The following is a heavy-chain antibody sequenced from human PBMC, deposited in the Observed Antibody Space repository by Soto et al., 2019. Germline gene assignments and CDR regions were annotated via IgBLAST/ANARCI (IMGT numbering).Heavy chain of an antibody. V-gene: IGHV3-73*02. CDR3: TRQTGTENGDY. D-gene: IGHD3-10*01. J-gene: IGHJ4*02. CDR2: IRSKANSYAT. Sequence: EVQLVESGGGLVQPGGSLKLSCAASGFIFSGSAMHWVRQASGKGLEWVGRIRSKANSYATAYAASVKGRFTISRDDSKNTAYLQMNSRKTEDTAVYYCTRQTGTENGDYWGQGTLVTVSS. CDR1: GFIFSGSA.